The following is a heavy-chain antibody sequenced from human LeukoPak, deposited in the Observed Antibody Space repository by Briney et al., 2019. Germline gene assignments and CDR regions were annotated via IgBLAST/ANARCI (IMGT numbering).Heavy chain of an antibody. CDR2: ISGSGGST. CDR1: GFTFSSYA. V-gene: IGHV3-23*01. J-gene: IGHJ4*02. Sequence: GGSLRLSCAASGFTFSSYAMSRVRQAPGKGLEWVSAISGSGGSTYYADSVKGRFTISRDNSKNTLYLQMNSLRAEDTAVYYCAKKKYYYDSSGYHDYWGQGTLVTVSS. CDR3: AKKKYYYDSSGYHDY. D-gene: IGHD3-22*01.